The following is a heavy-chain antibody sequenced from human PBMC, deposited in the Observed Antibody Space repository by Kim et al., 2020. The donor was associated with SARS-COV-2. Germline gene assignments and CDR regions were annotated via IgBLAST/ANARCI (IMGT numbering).Heavy chain of an antibody. CDR1: GYSFTSYW. CDR3: ARWGGSSRYYYGMDV. J-gene: IGHJ6*02. V-gene: IGHV5-51*01. Sequence: GESLKISCKGSGYSFTSYWIGWVRQMPGKGLEWMGIIYPGDSDTRYSPSFQGQVTISADKSISTAYLQWSSLKASDTAMYYCARWGGSSRYYYGMDVWGQGTTVTVSS. D-gene: IGHD6-13*01. CDR2: IYPGDSDT.